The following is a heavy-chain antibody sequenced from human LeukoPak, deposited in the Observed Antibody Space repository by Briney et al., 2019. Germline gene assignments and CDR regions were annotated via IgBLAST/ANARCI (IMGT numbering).Heavy chain of an antibody. CDR1: GYRFTTNW. CDR2: IYPGDSDT. D-gene: IGHD4-23*01. CDR3: VRRLGGGNFDY. Sequence: GESLKISCQGSGYRFTTNWIGRVRQMPGKGLEWMGIIYPGDSDTRYSPSFQGQVTISADKSTSTAYLQWSSLKASDTAMYYCVRRLGGGNFDYWGQGTLVTVSS. V-gene: IGHV5-51*01. J-gene: IGHJ4*02.